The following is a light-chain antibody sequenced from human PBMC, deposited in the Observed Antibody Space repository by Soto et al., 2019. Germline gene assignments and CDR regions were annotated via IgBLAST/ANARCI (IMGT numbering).Light chain of an antibody. Sequence: DIQMTQSPSTLSASVGDRVTITCRASQSISSWLAWYQQKPGKAPKLLIYDASSLESGVPSRFSGSGSGTEFTLTISSLQPDDIATYYCQHYGGMWAFGQGTKVDIK. J-gene: IGKJ1*01. CDR2: DAS. CDR3: QHYGGMWA. CDR1: QSISSW. V-gene: IGKV1-5*01.